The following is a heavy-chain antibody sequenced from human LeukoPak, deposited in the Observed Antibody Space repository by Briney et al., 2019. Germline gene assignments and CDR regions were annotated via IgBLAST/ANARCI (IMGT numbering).Heavy chain of an antibody. CDR2: INHSGST. V-gene: IGHV4-34*01. Sequence: TSETLSLTCAVYGGSFSGYYWSWIRQPPGKGLEWIGEINHSGSTNYNPSLKSRVTISVDTSKNQFSLKPSSVTAADTAVYYCARGSPNRYSSSWYNWFDPWGQGTLVTVSS. CDR3: ARGSPNRYSSSWYNWFDP. J-gene: IGHJ5*02. CDR1: GGSFSGYY. D-gene: IGHD6-13*01.